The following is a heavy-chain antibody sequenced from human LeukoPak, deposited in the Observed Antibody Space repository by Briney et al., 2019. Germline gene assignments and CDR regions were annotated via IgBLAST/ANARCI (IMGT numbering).Heavy chain of an antibody. D-gene: IGHD1-1*01. CDR3: ARGNFFGYYFDS. Sequence: SETLSLTCTVSGGSISSYYWSWIRQPAGKGLEWIGYFYYSGSTNYNPSLKSRVTISVDTSKKQFSLNLSSVAAADTALYFCARGNFFGYYFDSWGQGTLVTVSS. CDR2: FYYSGST. J-gene: IGHJ4*02. V-gene: IGHV4-59*01. CDR1: GGSISSYY.